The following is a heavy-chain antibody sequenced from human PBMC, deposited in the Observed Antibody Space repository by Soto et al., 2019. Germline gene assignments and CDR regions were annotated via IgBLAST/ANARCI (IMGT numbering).Heavy chain of an antibody. D-gene: IGHD2-15*01. CDR2: IKSKTDGGTT. CDR1: GFTFSNAW. Sequence: GGSLRLSCAASGFTFSNAWMSWVRQAPGKGLEWVGRIKSKTDGGTTDYAAPVKGRFTISRDDSKNTLYLQMNSLKTEATAVYPCNTAATPRYHLGASDIWRQAIMVNVS. J-gene: IGHJ3*02. V-gene: IGHV3-15*01. CDR3: NTAATPRYHLGASDI.